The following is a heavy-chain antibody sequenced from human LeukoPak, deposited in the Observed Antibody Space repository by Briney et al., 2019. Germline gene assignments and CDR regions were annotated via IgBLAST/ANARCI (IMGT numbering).Heavy chain of an antibody. D-gene: IGHD6-6*01. CDR3: ARAPRGGSSSSTYFDY. J-gene: IGHJ4*02. CDR2: IYHRGST. Sequence: PSQTLSLTCTVSGGSISSGGYYWSWIRQPPGKGLEWIGYIYHRGSTYYNPSLKSRVTISVDRSKNQFSLKLSSVTAADTAVYYCARAPRGGSSSSTYFDYWGQGTLVTVSS. CDR1: GGSISSGGYY. V-gene: IGHV4-30-2*01.